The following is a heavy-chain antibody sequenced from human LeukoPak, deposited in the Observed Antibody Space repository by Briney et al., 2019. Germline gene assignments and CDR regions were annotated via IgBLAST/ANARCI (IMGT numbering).Heavy chain of an antibody. V-gene: IGHV4-59*11. D-gene: IGHD3-22*01. Sequence: SETLSLTCTVSGGSLSGHYWSWIRQPPGKRLEWIGYVSYTGRTKYNPSLQSRVTISIDTSKSQFSLKLTSVTSADTAVYSCARLLDYDISGDSDTFDVWGQGTTVIVSS. CDR1: GGSLSGHY. CDR3: ARLLDYDISGDSDTFDV. J-gene: IGHJ3*01. CDR2: VSYTGRT.